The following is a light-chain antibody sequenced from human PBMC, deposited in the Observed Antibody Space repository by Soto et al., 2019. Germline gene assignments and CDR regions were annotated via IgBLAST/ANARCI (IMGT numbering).Light chain of an antibody. J-gene: IGLJ1*01. CDR2: ENN. CDR3: QSYDSSLSGYV. V-gene: IGLV1-40*01. Sequence: QLVLTQPPSVSEAPGQRVPISCTGSSSNIGAGYEAHWYQQVPGTAPKLLIYENNNRPSGVPDRFSGSKSGTSASLAITGLQAEDEAEYYCQSYDSSLSGYVFGTGTKLTVL. CDR1: SSNIGAGYE.